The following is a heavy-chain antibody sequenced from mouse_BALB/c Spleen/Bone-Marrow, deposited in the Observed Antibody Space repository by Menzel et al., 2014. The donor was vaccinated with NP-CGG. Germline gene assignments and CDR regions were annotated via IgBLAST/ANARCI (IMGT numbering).Heavy chain of an antibody. CDR3: ARGWYSMDD. Sequence: QVQLQQSGAEQMQPGASVKISCKATGYTFSNYWIEWVKQRPGHGLEWIGEILPGNTNANYNEKFKGRATFTADTSSNTAYMQLSRLTSEDSAVYYCARGWYSMDDWGQGTPVTVSS. V-gene: IGHV1-9*01. CDR2: ILPGNTNA. CDR1: GYTFSNYW. J-gene: IGHJ4*01.